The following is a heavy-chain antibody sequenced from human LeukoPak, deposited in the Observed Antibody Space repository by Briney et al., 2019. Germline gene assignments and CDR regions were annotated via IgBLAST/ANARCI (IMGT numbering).Heavy chain of an antibody. CDR2: INPNSGGT. CDR3: VRVLVRGVHWGPTIYYMDV. V-gene: IGHV1-2*02. Sequence: ASVKVSCKTSGYTFIGYFIHWVRQAPGQGLEGMGWINPNSGGTNCAQMFQGRVTMTRDTSISTAYMELRRLTYDDTAVYYCVRVLVRGVHWGPTIYYMDVWGKGTTVTISS. CDR1: GYTFIGYF. D-gene: IGHD3-10*01. J-gene: IGHJ6*03.